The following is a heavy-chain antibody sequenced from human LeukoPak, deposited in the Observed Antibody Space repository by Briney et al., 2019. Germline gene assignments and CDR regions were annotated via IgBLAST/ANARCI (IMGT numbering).Heavy chain of an antibody. CDR1: GSSISSHS. CDR3: ARDNWGSLDY. D-gene: IGHD7-27*01. CDR2: DSNNGNI. V-gene: IGHV4-59*11. Sequence: PSETLSLTCTVSGSSISSHSWGWIRQPPGKGLEWIGYDSNNGNINYNPALKSRVTISVDTSKRQISLNLRSETAADTAVYYCARDNWGSLDYWGQGTLVTVSS. J-gene: IGHJ4*02.